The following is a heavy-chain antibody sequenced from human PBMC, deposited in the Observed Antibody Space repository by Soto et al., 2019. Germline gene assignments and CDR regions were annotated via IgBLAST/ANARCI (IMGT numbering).Heavy chain of an antibody. CDR3: ARGRDYGDYTFDY. J-gene: IGHJ4*02. CDR2: IYYSGST. D-gene: IGHD4-17*01. Sequence: PSETLSLTCTVSGGSISSGSYYWSWIRQPPGKGLEWIGYIYYSGSTNYNPSLKSRVTISVDTSKNQFSLKLSSVTAADTAVYYCARGRDYGDYTFDYWGQGTLVTVSS. V-gene: IGHV4-61*01. CDR1: GGSISSGSYY.